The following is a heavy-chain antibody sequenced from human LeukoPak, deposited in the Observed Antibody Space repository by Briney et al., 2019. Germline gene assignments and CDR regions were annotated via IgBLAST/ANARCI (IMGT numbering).Heavy chain of an antibody. V-gene: IGHV3-23*01. J-gene: IGHJ2*01. Sequence: PGGSLRLSCAASGFTFSSYAMSWVRQAPGKGLEWVSAISGSGGSTYYADSVKGRFTISRDNSKNTLYLQMNSLRAEDTAVYYCAKAGLIDYYGSGSYFGVFGYWYFDLWGRGALVTVSS. CDR3: AKAGLIDYYGSGSYFGVFGYWYFDL. D-gene: IGHD3-10*01. CDR2: ISGSGGST. CDR1: GFTFSSYA.